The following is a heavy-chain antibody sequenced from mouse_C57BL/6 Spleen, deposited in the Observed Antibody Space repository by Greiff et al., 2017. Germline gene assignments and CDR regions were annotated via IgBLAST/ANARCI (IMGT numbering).Heavy chain of an antibody. Sequence: EVHLVESGGGLVKPGGSLKLSCAASGFTFSDYGMHWVRQAPEKGLEWVAYISSGSSTIYYADTVKGRFTISRDNAKNTLFLQMTSLRSEDTAMYYCAGLYDHYWYFDVWGTGTTVTVSS. CDR2: ISSGSSTI. J-gene: IGHJ1*03. CDR1: GFTFSDYG. V-gene: IGHV5-17*01. D-gene: IGHD2-3*01. CDR3: AGLYDHYWYFDV.